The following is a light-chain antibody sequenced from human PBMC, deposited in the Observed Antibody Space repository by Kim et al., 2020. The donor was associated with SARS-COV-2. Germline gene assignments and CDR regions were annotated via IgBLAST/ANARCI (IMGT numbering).Light chain of an antibody. CDR3: QQTFSTQYS. J-gene: IGKJ2*03. CDR1: QSVRIN. CDR2: GAS. V-gene: IGKV1-39*01. Sequence: SASVGDRVTVPCRATQSVRINLNWSQQRPGKAPRLLIYGASTLQSGVPSRFSGSGSGTGFTLTISSLQPEDFAIYYCQQTFSTQYSFGQGTKLEI.